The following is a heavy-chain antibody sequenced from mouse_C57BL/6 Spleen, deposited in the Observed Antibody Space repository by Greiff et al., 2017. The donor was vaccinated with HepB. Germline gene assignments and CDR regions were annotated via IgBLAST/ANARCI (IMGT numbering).Heavy chain of an antibody. V-gene: IGHV5-4*01. Sequence: EVQRVESGGGLVKPGGSLKLSCAASGFTFSSYAMSWVRQTPEKRLEWVATISDGGSYTYYPDNVKGRFTISRDNAKNNLYLQMSHLKSEDTAMYYCARDRTMNAMDYWGQGTSVTVSS. D-gene: IGHD2-4*01. CDR3: ARDRTMNAMDY. CDR1: GFTFSSYA. J-gene: IGHJ4*01. CDR2: ISDGGSYT.